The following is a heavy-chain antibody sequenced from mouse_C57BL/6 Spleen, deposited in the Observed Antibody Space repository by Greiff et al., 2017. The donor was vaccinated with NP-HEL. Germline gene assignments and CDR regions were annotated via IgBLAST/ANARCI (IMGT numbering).Heavy chain of an antibody. CDR2: ISDGGSYT. Sequence: DVHLVESGGGLVKPGGSLKLSCAASGFTFSSYAMSWVRQTPEKRLEWVATISDGGSYTYYPDNVKGRFTISRDNAKNNLYLQMSHLKSEDTAMYYCARENGYWGQGTTLTVSS. CDR1: GFTFSSYA. CDR3: ARENGY. J-gene: IGHJ2*01. V-gene: IGHV5-4*01.